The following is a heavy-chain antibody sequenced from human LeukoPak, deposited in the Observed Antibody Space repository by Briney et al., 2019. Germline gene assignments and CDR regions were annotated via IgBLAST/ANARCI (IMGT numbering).Heavy chain of an antibody. Sequence: ASVKVSCKASGGTFSSYVISWVRQAPGQGREWMGRIIPILGAPNYAQKFQGRVTITADESTGTAYMELRSLRSEDTAVYYCARGALTPGPIAVETTHFDYWGQGTPVAVSS. CDR1: GGTFSSYV. D-gene: IGHD6-19*01. CDR2: IIPILGAP. J-gene: IGHJ4*02. CDR3: ARGALTPGPIAVETTHFDY. V-gene: IGHV1-69*13.